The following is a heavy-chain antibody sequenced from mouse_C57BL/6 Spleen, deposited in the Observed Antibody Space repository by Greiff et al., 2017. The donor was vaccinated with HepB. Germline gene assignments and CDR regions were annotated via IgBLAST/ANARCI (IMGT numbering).Heavy chain of an antibody. Sequence: VQLQQSGAELVRPGTSVQVSCKASGYAFTNYLIEWVKQRPGQGLEWIGVINPGSGGTNYNEKFKGKATLTADKSSSTAYMPLSSLTSDDSAVYFCARRDYDYDEAWFAYWGQGTLGTVSA. CDR2: INPGSGGT. D-gene: IGHD2-4*01. V-gene: IGHV1-54*01. CDR3: ARRDYDYDEAWFAY. J-gene: IGHJ3*01. CDR1: GYAFTNYL.